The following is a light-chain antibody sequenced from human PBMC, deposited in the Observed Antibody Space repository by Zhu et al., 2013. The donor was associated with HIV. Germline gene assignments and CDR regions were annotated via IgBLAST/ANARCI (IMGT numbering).Light chain of an antibody. V-gene: IGLV2-14*02. J-gene: IGLJ2*01. CDR3: SSYTNSTALGI. Sequence: QSALTQPASMSGSPGQSITISCTGSSSDVGTYKLVSWYQQYPGKAPKVLISEVNKRPSGVSNRFSGSKSGNTASLTISGVQAEDEANYYCSSYTNSTALGIFGGGTRLTVL. CDR1: SSDVGTYKL. CDR2: EVN.